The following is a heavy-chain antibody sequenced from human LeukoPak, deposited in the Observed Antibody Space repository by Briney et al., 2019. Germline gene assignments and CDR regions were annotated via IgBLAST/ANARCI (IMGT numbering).Heavy chain of an antibody. J-gene: IGHJ6*02. CDR2: ISSSSSTI. CDR3: ARRDYYYGMDV. V-gene: IGHV3-48*01. CDR1: GFTFSSYS. Sequence: GGSLRLSCAASGFTFSSYSMNWVRQAPGKGLEWVSYISSSSSTICYADSVKGRFTISRDNAKNSLYLQMNSLRAEDTAVYYCARRDYYYGMDVWGQGTTVTVSS.